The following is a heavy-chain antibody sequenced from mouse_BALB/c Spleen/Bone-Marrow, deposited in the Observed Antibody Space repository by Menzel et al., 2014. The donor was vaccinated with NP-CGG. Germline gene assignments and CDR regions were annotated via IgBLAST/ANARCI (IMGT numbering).Heavy chain of an antibody. D-gene: IGHD6-5*01. J-gene: IGHJ3*01. CDR2: INPSTGLT. CDR1: GYTFTSYW. V-gene: IGHV1S81*02. CDR3: ARYAGEFVY. Sequence: QVHVKQSGAELVKPGAPVKLSCKASGYTFTSYWMHWVRQRPGQGLEWIGEINPSTGLTNYNEKFKSQATVTVDKSSTTSYMQLSSLTSEDSAVYYCARYAGEFVYWGQGTLVTVSA.